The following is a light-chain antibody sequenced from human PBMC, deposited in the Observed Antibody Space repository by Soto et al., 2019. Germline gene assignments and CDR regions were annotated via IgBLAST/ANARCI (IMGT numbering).Light chain of an antibody. CDR3: CSYADSYIVV. Sequence: QSVLTQSRSVSGSPXXXVIISCTGTSSDVGNYNYVSWYQQYPGKAPKLMIFDVSKRPSGVPDRFSGSKSGNTASLTISGLQAEDEADYYCCSYADSYIVVFGGGTKLTVL. CDR1: SSDVGNYNY. CDR2: DVS. V-gene: IGLV2-11*01. J-gene: IGLJ2*01.